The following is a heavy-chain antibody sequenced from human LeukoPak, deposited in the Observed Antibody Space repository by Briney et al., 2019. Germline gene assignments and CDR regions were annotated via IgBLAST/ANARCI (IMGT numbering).Heavy chain of an antibody. CDR3: ARQYCSSTSCYKKIDAFDI. J-gene: IGHJ3*02. CDR2: ISAYNGNT. Sequence: ASVKVSCKASGYTFTSYGISWVRQAPGQGLEWMGWISAYNGNTNYAQKLQGRVTMTTDTSTSTAYMELRSLRSDDTAVYYCARQYCSSTSCYKKIDAFDIWGRGTMVTVSS. CDR1: GYTFTSYG. V-gene: IGHV1-18*01. D-gene: IGHD2-2*02.